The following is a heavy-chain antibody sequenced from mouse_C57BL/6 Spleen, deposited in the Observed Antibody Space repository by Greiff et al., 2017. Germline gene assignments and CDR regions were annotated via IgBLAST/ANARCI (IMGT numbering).Heavy chain of an antibody. CDR1: GYAFTNYL. V-gene: IGHV1-54*01. CDR3: ARGTVLYYYAMDY. J-gene: IGHJ4*01. Sequence: QVQLQQSGAELVRPGTSVKVSCKASGYAFTNYLIEWVKQRPGQGLEWIGVINPGSGGTNYNEKFKGKATLTADKSSSTAYMQLSSLTSEDSAVYFCARGTVLYYYAMDYWGQGTSVTVSS. D-gene: IGHD1-1*01. CDR2: INPGSGGT.